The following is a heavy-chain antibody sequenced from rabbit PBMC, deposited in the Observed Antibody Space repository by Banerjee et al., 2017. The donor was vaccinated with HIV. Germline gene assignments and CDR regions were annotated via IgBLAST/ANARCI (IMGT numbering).Heavy chain of an antibody. Sequence: QEQLVESGGGLVQPGGSLKLSCKASGFDFSSYGVSWVRQAPGKGLEWIGYIDPVFGSTYYASWVNGRFTISSHNAQNTLYLQLNSLTAADTATYFCVRVGYTYGYAGYAIATFNLWGQGTLVTVS. J-gene: IGHJ4*01. CDR3: VRVGYTYGYAGYAIATFNL. CDR2: IDPVFGST. CDR1: GFDFSSYG. V-gene: IGHV1S47*01. D-gene: IGHD6-1*01.